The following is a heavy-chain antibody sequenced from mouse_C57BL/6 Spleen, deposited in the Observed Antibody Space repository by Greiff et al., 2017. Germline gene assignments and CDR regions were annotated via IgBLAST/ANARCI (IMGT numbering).Heavy chain of an antibody. V-gene: IGHV1-53*01. Sequence: QVQLQQSGPELVKPGASVKLSCKASGYTFTSYWMHWVKQRTGQGLEWIGNINPSNGGTNYNEKFKSKATLTVDKSSSTAYMQLSSLTSEDSAAYYCARVGLLRSYDIDYWGQGTSVTVSA. CDR2: INPSNGGT. CDR1: GYTFTSYW. CDR3: ARVGLLRSYDIDY. J-gene: IGHJ4*01. D-gene: IGHD1-1*01.